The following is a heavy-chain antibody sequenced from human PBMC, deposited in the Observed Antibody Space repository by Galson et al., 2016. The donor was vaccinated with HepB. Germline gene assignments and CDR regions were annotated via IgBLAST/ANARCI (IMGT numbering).Heavy chain of an antibody. CDR1: GFAFNTAW. V-gene: IGHV3-15*01. Sequence: SLRLSCAASGFAFNTAWMNWVRQAPGKGLEWVGRIKTKTDGGTADYAAPVKGRFTVSRDDSTNTLYLQMNSLKTEDTAVYYRNRGRDGMQWGQGTLVTVSS. CDR3: NRGRDGMQ. J-gene: IGHJ4*02. D-gene: IGHD1-14*01. CDR2: IKTKTDGGTA.